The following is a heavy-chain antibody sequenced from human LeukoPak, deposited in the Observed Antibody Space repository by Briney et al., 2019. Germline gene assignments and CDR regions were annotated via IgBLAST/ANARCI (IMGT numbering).Heavy chain of an antibody. CDR3: AREGYCSGGSCSYYFDY. D-gene: IGHD2-15*01. CDR2: IIPIFGTA. Sequence: SVKVSCKASGGTFSSYAISWVRQAPGQGLEWMGGIIPIFGTANYAQKFQGRVTITADESTSTAYMELSSLRSEDTAVYYCAREGYCSGGSCSYYFDYWGQGTLVTVSS. V-gene: IGHV1-69*13. CDR1: GGTFSSYA. J-gene: IGHJ4*02.